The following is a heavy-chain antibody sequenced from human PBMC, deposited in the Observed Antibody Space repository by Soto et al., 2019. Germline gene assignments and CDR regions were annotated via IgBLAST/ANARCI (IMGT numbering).Heavy chain of an antibody. Sequence: SVKVSCKASGGTFSSYAISWVRQAPGQGLEWMGGIIPIFGTANYAQKFQGRVTITADESTSTAYMELSSLRSEDTAVYYCARDLDGYNYDWLDPWGQGTLVTVSS. CDR1: GGTFSSYA. J-gene: IGHJ5*02. D-gene: IGHD5-18*01. CDR2: IIPIFGTA. V-gene: IGHV1-69*13. CDR3: ARDLDGYNYDWLDP.